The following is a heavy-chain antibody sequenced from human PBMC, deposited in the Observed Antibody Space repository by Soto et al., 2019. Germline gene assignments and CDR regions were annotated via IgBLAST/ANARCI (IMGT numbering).Heavy chain of an antibody. CDR1: GGSFSAYY. CDR3: ARTSRFEY. D-gene: IGHD6-6*01. J-gene: IGHJ4*02. CDR2: INHSGST. Sequence: QVLLQQWGAGLLKPSETLSLTCAVYGGSFSAYYWSWIRQPPGKGLEGIGEINHSGSTNYNPSLKSRVTISVDTSKNQFSLKLSSVTAADTAVYYCARTSRFEYWGQGTLVTVSS. V-gene: IGHV4-34*01.